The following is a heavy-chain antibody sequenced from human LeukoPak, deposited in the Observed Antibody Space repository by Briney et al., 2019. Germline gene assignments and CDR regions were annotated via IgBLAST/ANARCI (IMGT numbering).Heavy chain of an antibody. CDR3: ARGVFVVVPAAIPPDY. Sequence: SETLSLTCTVSGGSISSGGYYWSWIRQHPGKGLEWIGYIYYSGSTYYNPSLKSRVTISVDTSKNQFSLKLSSVTAADTAVYYCARGVFVVVPAAIPPDYWGQGTLVTVSS. D-gene: IGHD2-2*01. V-gene: IGHV4-31*03. CDR2: IYYSGST. J-gene: IGHJ4*02. CDR1: GGSISSGGYY.